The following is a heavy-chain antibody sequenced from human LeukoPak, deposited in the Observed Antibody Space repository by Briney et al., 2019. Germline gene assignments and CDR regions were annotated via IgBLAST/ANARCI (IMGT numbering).Heavy chain of an antibody. Sequence: GGSLRLSCAASGFTFSSYSMNWVRQAPGKGLEWVSYISSSGSTIYYADSLKGRFTISRDNAKNSLYLQMNSLRAEDTAVYYCARFKIGARSSWFDPWGQGTLVTVSS. J-gene: IGHJ5*02. V-gene: IGHV3-48*04. D-gene: IGHD6-6*01. CDR3: ARFKIGARSSWFDP. CDR2: ISSSGSTI. CDR1: GFTFSSYS.